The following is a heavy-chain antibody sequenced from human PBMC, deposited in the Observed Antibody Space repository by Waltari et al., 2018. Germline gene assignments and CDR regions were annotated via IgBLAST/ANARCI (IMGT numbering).Heavy chain of an antibody. D-gene: IGHD2-21*01. CDR1: RDAITEHY. Sequence: LLEQSGTEVMKPGASLKVSCKISRDAITEHYIHWVRQAPGQGLGWMGWINPNGGATHYAQTFRGTITVTWDTSIITSYMEIRGLRSADTATYFCAREYCGGECRLFDFWGQGTRVIVSS. J-gene: IGHJ4*02. CDR3: AREYCGGECRLFDF. CDR2: INPNGGAT. V-gene: IGHV1-2*02.